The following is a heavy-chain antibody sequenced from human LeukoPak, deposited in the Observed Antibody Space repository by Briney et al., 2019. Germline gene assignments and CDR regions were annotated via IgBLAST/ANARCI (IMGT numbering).Heavy chain of an antibody. CDR3: ARDRSPTNGGFDY. D-gene: IGHD7-27*01. Sequence: GGSLRLSCAASGFTFSDYWMHRVRQAPGKGLVWVSRINIDGSDTTDADSVKGRFTISRDNAKSTLYLQMNSLRVEDTAVYFCARDRSPTNGGFDYWGQGTLVTVSS. V-gene: IGHV3-74*01. CDR1: GFTFSDYW. CDR2: INIDGSDT. J-gene: IGHJ4*02.